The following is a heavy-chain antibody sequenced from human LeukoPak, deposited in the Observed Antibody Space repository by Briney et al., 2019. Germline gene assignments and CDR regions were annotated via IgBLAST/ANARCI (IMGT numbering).Heavy chain of an antibody. J-gene: IGHJ5*02. CDR3: ARARVPVPAQLNWFGP. D-gene: IGHD2-2*01. CDR2: INAGNGGT. CDR1: GYTFTPYA. Sequence: ASVKVSCKASGYTFTPYAIHWMRQAPGQRLEWMGWINAGNGGTKYSQNFQGRLTFTRDTSASTAYMEQSSLRSEDTAVYYCARARVPVPAQLNWFGPWGQGTLVTVSS. V-gene: IGHV1-3*01.